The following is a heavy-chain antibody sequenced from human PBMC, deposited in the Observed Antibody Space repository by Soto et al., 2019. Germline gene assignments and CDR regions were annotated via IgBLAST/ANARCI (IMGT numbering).Heavy chain of an antibody. J-gene: IGHJ6*03. Sequence: SETLSLTCTVSGGSISSSSYYWGWIRQPPGKGLEWIGSIYYSGSTYYNPSLKSRVTISVDTSKNQFSLKLSSVTAADTAVYYCARTSNTRYYYYYYYMDVWGKGTTVTVSS. CDR1: GGSISSSSYY. V-gene: IGHV4-39*01. CDR3: ARTSNTRYYYYYYYMDV. CDR2: IYYSGST.